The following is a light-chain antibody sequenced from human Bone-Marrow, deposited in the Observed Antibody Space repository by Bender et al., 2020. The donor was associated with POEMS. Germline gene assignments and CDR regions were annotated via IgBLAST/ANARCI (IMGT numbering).Light chain of an antibody. V-gene: IGLV2-23*01. CDR3: CSCATTGAYV. J-gene: IGLJ1*01. CDR2: EGN. Sequence: QSALTQPASVSGSPGQSITISCTGTASDFGSYEFAFWYQQYPGKAPRLLIYEGNERPSGVSSRFSASKSDNTATLTISGLQPEDEADYYCCSCATTGAYVFGTGTKVTV. CDR1: ASDFGSYEF.